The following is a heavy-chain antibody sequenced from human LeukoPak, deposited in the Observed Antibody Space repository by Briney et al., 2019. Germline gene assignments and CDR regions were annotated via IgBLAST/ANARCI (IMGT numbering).Heavy chain of an antibody. D-gene: IGHD6-6*01. J-gene: IGHJ4*02. CDR3: ARHPRIAARREFDY. V-gene: IGHV4-39*01. CDR1: GGSISSSSYY. Sequence: SETLSLTCTVSGGSISSSSYYWGWIRQPPGKELEWIGSIYYSGSTYYNPFLKSQVTISVDTSKNQFSPKLSSVTAVYTAVYYCARHPRIAARREFDYWGQGTLVTVSS. CDR2: IYYSGST.